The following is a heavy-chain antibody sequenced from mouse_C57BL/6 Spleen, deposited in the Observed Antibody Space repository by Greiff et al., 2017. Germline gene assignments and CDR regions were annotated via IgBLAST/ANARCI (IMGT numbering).Heavy chain of an antibody. J-gene: IGHJ4*01. D-gene: IGHD1-1*01. CDR1: GYTFTDYE. V-gene: IGHV1-15*01. Sequence: QVQLQQSGAELVRPGASVTLSCKASGYTFTDYEMHWVKQTPVHGLEWIGAIDPETGGTAYNQKFKGKAILTADKSSSTAYMELRSLTSEDSAVYYCTRRDYDWAMDYWGQGTSVTVSS. CDR3: TRRDYDWAMDY. CDR2: IDPETGGT.